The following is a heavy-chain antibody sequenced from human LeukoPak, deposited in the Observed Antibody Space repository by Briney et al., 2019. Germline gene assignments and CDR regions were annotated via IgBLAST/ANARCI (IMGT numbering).Heavy chain of an antibody. Sequence: ASVKVSCKASGYTFTSYGISWVRQAPGQGLEWMGWISAYNGNTNYAQKLQGRVTMTTDTSTSTAYTELRSLRSDDTAVYYCARVPDYYYYGMDVWGQGTTVTVSS. J-gene: IGHJ6*02. CDR2: ISAYNGNT. CDR1: GYTFTSYG. CDR3: ARVPDYYYYGMDV. V-gene: IGHV1-18*01.